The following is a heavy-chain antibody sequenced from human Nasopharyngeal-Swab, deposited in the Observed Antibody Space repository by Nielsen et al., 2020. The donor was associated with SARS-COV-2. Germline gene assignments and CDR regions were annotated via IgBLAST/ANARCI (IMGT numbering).Heavy chain of an antibody. CDR3: ARAYYFDS. CDR1: GFTLSSYW. V-gene: IGHV3-7*01. CDR2: IKQDGSEK. Sequence: GESLKISCAASGFTLSSYWMSWVRQAPGKGLEGVANIKQDGSEKYYVDSVKGRFTISRDNAKNSLYLQMNSLRAEDTAVYYCARAYYFDSWGQGTLVTVSS. J-gene: IGHJ4*02.